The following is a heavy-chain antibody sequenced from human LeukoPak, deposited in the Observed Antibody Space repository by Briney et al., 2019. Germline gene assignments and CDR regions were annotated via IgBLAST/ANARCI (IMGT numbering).Heavy chain of an antibody. CDR3: LYGDYASFDY. V-gene: IGHV3-30*02. CDR2: IRYDGNNK. Sequence: GGSLRLSCAASGFTFSSYGIHWVRQAPGKGLEWVAFIRYDGNNKYYADSVKGRFTISRDNSKNTLYLQMNSLRAEDTAVYYCLYGDYASFDYWGQGTLVTVSS. CDR1: GFTFSSYG. J-gene: IGHJ4*02. D-gene: IGHD4-17*01.